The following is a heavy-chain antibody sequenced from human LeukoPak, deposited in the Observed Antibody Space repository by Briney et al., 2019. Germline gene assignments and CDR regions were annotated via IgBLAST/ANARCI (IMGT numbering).Heavy chain of an antibody. D-gene: IGHD3-3*01. CDR3: ARNPNAYYDFWSGPGGYYYGMDV. CDR2: ISSSSSTI. J-gene: IGHJ6*02. Sequence: QPGGSLRLSCAASGFTFSSYSMNWVRQAPGKGLEWVSYISSSSSTIYYADSVKGRFTISRDNAKNSLYLQMNSLRDEDTAVYYCARNPNAYYDFWSGPGGYYYGMDVWGQGTTVTVSS. CDR1: GFTFSSYS. V-gene: IGHV3-48*02.